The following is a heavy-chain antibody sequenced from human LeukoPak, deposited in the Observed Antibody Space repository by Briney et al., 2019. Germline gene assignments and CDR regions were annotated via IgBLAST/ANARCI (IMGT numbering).Heavy chain of an antibody. CDR1: GGTFSSYP. Sequence: ASVKVSCKASGGTFSSYPITWVRQAPGQGLEWMGWINPNSGGTNYAQKFQGRVTMTRDTSISTAYMELSRLRSDDTAVYYCARGDSSGWFLSAFFDYWGQGTLVTVSS. D-gene: IGHD6-19*01. J-gene: IGHJ4*02. CDR2: INPNSGGT. CDR3: ARGDSSGWFLSAFFDY. V-gene: IGHV1-2*02.